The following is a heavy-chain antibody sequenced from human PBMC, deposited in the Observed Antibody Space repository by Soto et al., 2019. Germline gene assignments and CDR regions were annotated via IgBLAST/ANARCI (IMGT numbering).Heavy chain of an antibody. CDR3: ARGYLRITMIVVVIGDDAFDI. CDR1: GYTFTSYG. D-gene: IGHD3-22*01. Sequence: GASVKVSCKASGYTFTSYGISWVRQAPGQGLEWMGWISAYNGNTNYAQKLQGRVTMTTDTSTSTAYMELRGLRSDDTAVYYCARGYLRITMIVVVIGDDAFDIWGQGTMVTVSS. CDR2: ISAYNGNT. V-gene: IGHV1-18*01. J-gene: IGHJ3*02.